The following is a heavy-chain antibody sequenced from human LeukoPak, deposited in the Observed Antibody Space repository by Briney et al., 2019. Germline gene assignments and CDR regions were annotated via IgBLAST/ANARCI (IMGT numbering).Heavy chain of an antibody. D-gene: IGHD5-24*01. Sequence: GGSLRLSCAASGFTFDDYAMHWVRHAPGEGLEWVSLICGDGGSTYYTDSVKCRFTIFRENSNNSLYLQMNSLRTEDTALYYCAKVSYSRDGYNYGDYWGQGTLVTVSS. CDR2: ICGDGGST. CDR3: AKVSYSRDGYNYGDY. J-gene: IGHJ4*02. V-gene: IGHV3-43*02. CDR1: GFTFDDYA.